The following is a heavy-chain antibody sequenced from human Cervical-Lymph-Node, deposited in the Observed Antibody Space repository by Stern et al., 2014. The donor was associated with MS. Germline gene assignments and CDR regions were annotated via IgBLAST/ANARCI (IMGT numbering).Heavy chain of an antibody. J-gene: IGHJ4*02. V-gene: IGHV1-2*06. CDR1: GYDFTGFF. D-gene: IGHD2/OR15-2a*01. CDR3: AREATRIIVGIDY. Sequence: QVKLVQSGAKMKKPGASVRVSCKASGYDFTGFFIHWVRQVPGQGLEWMGRLNPNSDDPTYAQNFQDRVTLTRDTSIGTAYLELSRLTSADTAVYYCAREATRIIVGIDYWGQGTPVTVSS. CDR2: LNPNSDDP.